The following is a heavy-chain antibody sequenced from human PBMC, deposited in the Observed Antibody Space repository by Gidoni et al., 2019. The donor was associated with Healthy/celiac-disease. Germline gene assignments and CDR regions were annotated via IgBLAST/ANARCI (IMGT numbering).Heavy chain of an antibody. Sequence: QVQLVESGGGVVQPGRSLRLSCAASGFTFSSYAMHWVRQAPGKGLEWVAVISYDGSNKYYADSVKGRFTISRDNSKNTLYLQMNSLRAEDTAVYYCARDVWDHKSGSSFDYWGQGTLVTVSS. V-gene: IGHV3-30-3*01. CDR2: ISYDGSNK. J-gene: IGHJ4*02. CDR1: GFTFSSYA. CDR3: ARDVWDHKSGSSFDY. D-gene: IGHD1-26*01.